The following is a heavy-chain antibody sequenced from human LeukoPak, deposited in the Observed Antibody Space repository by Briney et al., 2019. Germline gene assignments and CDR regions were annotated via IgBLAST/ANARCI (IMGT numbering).Heavy chain of an antibody. J-gene: IGHJ6*03. D-gene: IGHD5-24*01. CDR2: LSFDGTNE. Sequence: GGSLRLSCTASGFSFSNYGMHWVRQAPGKGLEWVAALSFDGTNEYYGDSVRGRFTSSRDNSKNTLFLQMNSLRVEDTAVYYCARDRDAYKVNYYFYYMDVWGKGTTVAVSS. CDR1: GFSFSNYG. V-gene: IGHV3-30-3*01. CDR3: ARDRDAYKVNYYFYYMDV.